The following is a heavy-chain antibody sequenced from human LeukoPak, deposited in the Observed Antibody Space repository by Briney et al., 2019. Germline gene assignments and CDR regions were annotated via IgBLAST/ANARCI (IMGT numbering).Heavy chain of an antibody. Sequence: YSPSFQGRVTISADKSISTAYLQWSSLKASDTAMYYCARQGPGWDPAGYWGQGTLVTVSS. D-gene: IGHD2-2*01. J-gene: IGHJ4*02. CDR3: ARQGPGWDPAGY. V-gene: IGHV5-51*01.